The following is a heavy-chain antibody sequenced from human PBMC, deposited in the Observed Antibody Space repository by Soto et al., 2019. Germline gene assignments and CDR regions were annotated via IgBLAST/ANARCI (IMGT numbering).Heavy chain of an antibody. CDR2: ISASGDTT. J-gene: IGHJ4*02. Sequence: EVQLLESGGGLVQPGGSLRLSCTASGFTFISYAMSWVRQSPGKGLEWVSAISASGDTTYDADSVKGRFTISRDNSKNTLYLQMNSLRADDTAVYFCVKDPHDKIWGSYVRYFDHWGQGTLVPVSS. D-gene: IGHD3-16*01. CDR3: VKDPHDKIWGSYVRYFDH. V-gene: IGHV3-23*01. CDR1: GFTFISYA.